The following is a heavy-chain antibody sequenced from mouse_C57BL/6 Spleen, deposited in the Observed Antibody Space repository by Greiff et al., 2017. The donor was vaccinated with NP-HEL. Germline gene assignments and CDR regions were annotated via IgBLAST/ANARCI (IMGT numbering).Heavy chain of an antibody. CDR1: GFSLSTSGMG. Sequence: QVTLKESGPGILQSSQTLSLTCSFSGFSLSTSGMGVSWIRQPSGKGLEWLAHIYWDDDKRYNPSLKSRLTISKVTSRNQVFLKITSVDTADTATYYCARMGDGYLYAMDYWGQGTSVTVSS. J-gene: IGHJ4*01. V-gene: IGHV8-12*01. D-gene: IGHD2-3*01. CDR2: IYWDDDK. CDR3: ARMGDGYLYAMDY.